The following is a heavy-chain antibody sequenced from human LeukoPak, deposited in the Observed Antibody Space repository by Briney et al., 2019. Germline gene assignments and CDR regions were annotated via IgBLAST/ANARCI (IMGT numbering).Heavy chain of an antibody. Sequence: SVKVSCKASGGAFSSYAISGVRQAPGQGLEWMGGSIPIFGTATYAQKLQGRVTMTTDTSTSTAYMELRSLRSDDTAVYYCAKDFSFLPQQLVTWFDPWGQGTLVTVSS. CDR3: AKDFSFLPQQLVTWFDP. CDR1: GGAFSSYA. CDR2: SIPIFGTA. V-gene: IGHV1-69*05. J-gene: IGHJ5*02. D-gene: IGHD6-13*01.